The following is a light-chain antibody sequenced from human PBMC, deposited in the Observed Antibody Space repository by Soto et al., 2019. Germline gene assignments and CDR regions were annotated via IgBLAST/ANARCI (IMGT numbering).Light chain of an antibody. CDR1: QSINTW. J-gene: IGKJ1*01. CDR2: AAS. V-gene: IGKV1-39*01. CDR3: QQSHSNSWT. Sequence: DIQMTQSPSSLSASVGDRVTITCRASQSINTWLAWYQQKPGKAPKLLIYAASSLESGVPSTFSGSGSGTEFTLTISSLQPDDFATYYCQQSHSNSWTFGQGPKVEIK.